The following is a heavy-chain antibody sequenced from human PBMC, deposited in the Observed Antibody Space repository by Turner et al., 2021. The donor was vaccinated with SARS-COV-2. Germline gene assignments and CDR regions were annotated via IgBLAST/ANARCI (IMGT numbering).Heavy chain of an antibody. CDR2: IYHSGST. V-gene: IGHV4-4*02. D-gene: IGHD2-2*01. Sequence: VQLQESGPGLVKPSGTLSLTCAVSGGSISSSIWWSWVRQHPGKGLEWIGEIYHSGSTNYNTSLKSRVTRSAEKSKNQFSLKLSSVTAADTAVYYCARWYCSSTSCPNWFDPWGQGTLVTVSS. J-gene: IGHJ5*02. CDR1: GGSISSSIW. CDR3: ARWYCSSTSCPNWFDP.